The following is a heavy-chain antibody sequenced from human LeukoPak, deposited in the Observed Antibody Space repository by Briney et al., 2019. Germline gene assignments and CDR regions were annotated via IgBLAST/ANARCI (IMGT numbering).Heavy chain of an antibody. CDR3: ASLPDYYYDSSGLFDY. CDR1: GGTFSSYA. V-gene: IGHV1-69*13. J-gene: IGHJ4*02. Sequence: ASVKVSCKASGGTFSSYAISWVRQAPGQGLEWMGGIIPIFGAANYAQKFQGRVTITADESTSTAYMELSSLRSEDTAVYYCASLPDYYYDSSGLFDYWGQGTPVTVSS. CDR2: IIPIFGAA. D-gene: IGHD3-22*01.